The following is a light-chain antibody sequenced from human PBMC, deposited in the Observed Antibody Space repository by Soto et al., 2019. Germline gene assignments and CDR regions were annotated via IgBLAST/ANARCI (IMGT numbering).Light chain of an antibody. Sequence: DIQMTQSPPSLSASVGDRITITCRASQNIRNYLNWYQQKPGKAPNLLIYGASSLQSGDPSRFSGSGSETDFTLTINNLQPEDFATYYCQQSYTAVFTFGPGTKVDIK. CDR3: QQSYTAVFT. CDR2: GAS. J-gene: IGKJ3*01. V-gene: IGKV1-39*01. CDR1: QNIRNY.